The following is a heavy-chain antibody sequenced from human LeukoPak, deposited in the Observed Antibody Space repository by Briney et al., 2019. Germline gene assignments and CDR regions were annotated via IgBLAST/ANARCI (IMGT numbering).Heavy chain of an antibody. CDR1: GFTFSSYG. D-gene: IGHD2-15*01. J-gene: IGHJ6*02. CDR2: ISYDGSNK. CDR3: AKVLDIVVVVAASDGMDV. Sequence: GGSLRLSCAASGFTFSSYGMHWVRQAPGKGLEWVAVISYDGSNKYYADSVKGRFTISRDNSKNTLYLQMNSLRAEDTAVYYCAKVLDIVVVVAASDGMDVWGQGTTVTVSS. V-gene: IGHV3-30*18.